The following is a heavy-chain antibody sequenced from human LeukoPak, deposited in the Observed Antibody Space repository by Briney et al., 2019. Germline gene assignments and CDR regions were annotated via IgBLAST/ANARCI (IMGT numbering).Heavy chain of an antibody. CDR3: ASTGERHIFDY. J-gene: IGHJ4*02. CDR2: IYHSGST. V-gene: IGHV4-38-2*02. D-gene: IGHD1-1*01. CDR1: GYSISSGYY. Sequence: SETLSLTCTVSGYSISSGYYWGWIRQPPGKGLEWIGGIYHSGSTYYNPSLKSRVTISVDTSKNQFSLKLSSVTAADTAVYYCASTGERHIFDYWGQGTLVTVSS.